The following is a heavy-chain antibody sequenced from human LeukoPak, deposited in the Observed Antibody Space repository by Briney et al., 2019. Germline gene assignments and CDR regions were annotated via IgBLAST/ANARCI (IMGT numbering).Heavy chain of an antibody. V-gene: IGHV4-34*01. J-gene: IGHJ5*01. CDR1: GGSFNTYY. CDR2: INHSGTT. CDR3: AREGAYRTYGDYSPFDF. Sequence: SSETLSLTCGVYGGSFNTYYWSWIRQPPGKGLEWIGEINHSGTTYYNPSLESRVTISMDTSNHQFSLTLTSITAADTAVYYCAREGAYRTYGDYSPFDFWGQGTLVTVSS. D-gene: IGHD4-17*01.